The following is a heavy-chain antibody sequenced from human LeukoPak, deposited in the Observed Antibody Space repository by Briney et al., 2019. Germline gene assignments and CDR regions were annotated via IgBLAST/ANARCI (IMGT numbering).Heavy chain of an antibody. D-gene: IGHD1-14*01. CDR3: VRHEHNPQFDP. CDR1: GGSISSPNYY. CDR2: ISYSVSA. Sequence: PSETLSLTCTVSGGSISSPNYYWAWVRQPPGKGQEWIGSISYSVSAHYYPSLKSRVTISIDTSKNQFSLKLSSVTAADTAVYYCVRHEHNPQFDPWGQGTLATVSS. V-gene: IGHV4-39*01. J-gene: IGHJ5*02.